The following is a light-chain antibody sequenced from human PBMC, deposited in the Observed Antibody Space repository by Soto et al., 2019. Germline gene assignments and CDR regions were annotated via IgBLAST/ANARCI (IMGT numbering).Light chain of an antibody. J-gene: IGKJ2*02. V-gene: IGKV3-15*01. CDR2: GAS. Sequence: EIVMTQSPATLSVSPGERATLSCRASQSISNNVAWYHQKPGQAPRLLISGASTRATGIPARFSGSGSGTEFTLTISSLQSEDFAVYYCQQYNDWPPSTFGQGTKLEIK. CDR1: QSISNN. CDR3: QQYNDWPPST.